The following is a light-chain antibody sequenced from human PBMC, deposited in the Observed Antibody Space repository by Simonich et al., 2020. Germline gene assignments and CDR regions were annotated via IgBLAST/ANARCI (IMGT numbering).Light chain of an antibody. V-gene: IGKV3-15*01. CDR1: QSVSSN. CDR3: QQYNNWPPIT. J-gene: IGKJ5*01. Sequence: EIVMTQSPATLSVSPGERSTLSYRASQSVSSNVAWYQQKPGQAPRLLIYGASTRATGIPARFSGSGSGTEFTLTISSMQSEDFAVYYCQQYNNWPPITFGQGTRLEIK. CDR2: GAS.